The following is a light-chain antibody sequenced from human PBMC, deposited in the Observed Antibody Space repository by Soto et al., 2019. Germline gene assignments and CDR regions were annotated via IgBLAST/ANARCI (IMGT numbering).Light chain of an antibody. Sequence: QSVLTQPPSASGTPGQRVTISCSGSNSNIGTNSMNWYQQLPGTAPKLLIHSNNQRPSGVPDRFSGSKSGTSASLAISGLQYEDEADYYCAAWDGSLNGWVFGGGTKLTVL. J-gene: IGLJ3*02. CDR1: NSNIGTNS. CDR3: AAWDGSLNGWV. V-gene: IGLV1-44*01. CDR2: SNN.